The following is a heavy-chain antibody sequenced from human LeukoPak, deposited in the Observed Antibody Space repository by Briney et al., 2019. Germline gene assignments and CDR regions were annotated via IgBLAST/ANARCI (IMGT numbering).Heavy chain of an antibody. Sequence: EASVKVSGKACGYTFTRYGISGVRQAPGQGREWMGWISAYNGNTNYAQKPQGRVTMTTITSTGTAYMEPRSLRSDDTAVYYCARSGGIGRRYRGSYNDYWGQGTLVTVST. D-gene: IGHD1-26*01. CDR1: GYTFTRYG. CDR2: ISAYNGNT. J-gene: IGHJ4*02. V-gene: IGHV1-18*01. CDR3: ARSGGIGRRYRGSYNDY.